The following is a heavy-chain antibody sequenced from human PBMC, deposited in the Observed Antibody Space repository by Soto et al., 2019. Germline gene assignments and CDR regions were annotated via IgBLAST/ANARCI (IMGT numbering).Heavy chain of an antibody. CDR3: ARIGGYHGPDH. J-gene: IGHJ5*02. D-gene: IGHD3-16*02. V-gene: IGHV4-59*01. Sequence: PSETLSLTCSVSGVSISSYFWTWIRQPPGRGPEWIGYTYHRGSTNYSPSLKSRVSISLDTSENQFSLKVTSVTAADTAVYYCARIGGYHGPDHWGQGTLVTVSS. CDR2: TYHRGST. CDR1: GVSISSYF.